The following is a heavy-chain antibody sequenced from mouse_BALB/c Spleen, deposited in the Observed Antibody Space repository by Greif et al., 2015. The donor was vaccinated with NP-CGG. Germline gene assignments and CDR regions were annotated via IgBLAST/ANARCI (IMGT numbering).Heavy chain of an antibody. V-gene: IGHV14-3*02. Sequence: VQLQQPGAELVKPGASVKLSCTASGFNIKDTYMHWVKQRPEQGLEWIGRMDPANGNTKYDPKFQGKATITADTSSNTAYLQLSSLTSEDTAVYYCARTSRLRRYAMDYWGQGTSVTVSS. CDR1: GFNIKDTY. CDR3: ARTSRLRRYAMDY. CDR2: MDPANGNT. D-gene: IGHD2-4*01. J-gene: IGHJ4*01.